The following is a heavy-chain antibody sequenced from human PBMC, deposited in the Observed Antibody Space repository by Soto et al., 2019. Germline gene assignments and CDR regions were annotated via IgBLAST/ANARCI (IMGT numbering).Heavy chain of an antibody. CDR2: IYYDGST. Sequence: TSETLSLTCTVSGGSISSGGYYWSWIRQPPGKGLEWIGYIYYDGSTSYNPSLRSRVTISVDTSKNQFSLILSSVTSADTAVYYCARDQLSSGLYVWFDPWGQGTLVTVSS. V-gene: IGHV4-61*08. D-gene: IGHD6-25*01. CDR1: GGSISSGGYY. J-gene: IGHJ5*02. CDR3: ARDQLSSGLYVWFDP.